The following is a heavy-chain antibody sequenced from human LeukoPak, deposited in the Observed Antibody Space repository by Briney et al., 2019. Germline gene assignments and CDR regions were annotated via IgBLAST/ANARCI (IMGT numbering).Heavy chain of an antibody. CDR3: ARDLGMTDGDYVSYFDY. J-gene: IGHJ4*02. V-gene: IGHV3-48*03. Sequence: GGSLRLSCAASGFTFSRYELNWVRQAPGKGLEWVSYISSSGSIIYHADSVKGRFTISRDNAENSLYLQMNSLRAEDTALYYCARDLGMTDGDYVSYFDYWGQGTLVTVSS. D-gene: IGHD4-17*01. CDR2: ISSSGSII. CDR1: GFTFSRYE.